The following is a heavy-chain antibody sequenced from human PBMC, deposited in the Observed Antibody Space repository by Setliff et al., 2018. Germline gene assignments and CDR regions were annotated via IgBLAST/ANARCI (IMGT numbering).Heavy chain of an antibody. D-gene: IGHD3-3*01. CDR2: IYHSGST. J-gene: IGHJ5*02. CDR3: ARGPNFWSGYYSLRLRWFDP. Sequence: SETLSLTCTVSGGRISGSNHYWGWVRQPPGKGLEWIGSIYHSGSTNYNPSLKSRVTISVDTSKNQFSLKLSSVTAADTAVYYCARGPNFWSGYYSLRLRWFDPWGQGTLVTVSS. CDR1: GGRISGSNHY. V-gene: IGHV4-39*07.